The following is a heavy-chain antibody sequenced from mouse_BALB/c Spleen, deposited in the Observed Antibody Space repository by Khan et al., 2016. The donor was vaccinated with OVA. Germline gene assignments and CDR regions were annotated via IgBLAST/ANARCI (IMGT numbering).Heavy chain of an antibody. V-gene: IGHV14-1*02. CDR1: GFNIKDYY. CDR2: NDPENGET. J-gene: IGHJ3*01. Sequence: VQLQQSGAELVRPGALVKLSCKASGFNIKDYYMHWVKQRPEQGLEWIGWNDPENGETVYDPKFQGKANIKADTPSHTAYLQLSSLTSEDTAVYYCTRSGYSAWFAYWGQGTPVTVS. CDR3: TRSGYSAWFAY.